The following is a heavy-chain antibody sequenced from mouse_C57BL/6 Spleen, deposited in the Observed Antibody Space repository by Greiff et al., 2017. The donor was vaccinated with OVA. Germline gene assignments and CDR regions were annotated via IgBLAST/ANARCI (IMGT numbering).Heavy chain of an antibody. CDR1: GFTFSDAW. CDR2: IRHKANNHAS. V-gene: IGHV6-6*01. J-gene: IGHJ4*01. CDR3: TLYDDYDYAMDY. D-gene: IGHD2-4*01. Sequence: EVQRLESGGGLVQPGGSMKLSCAASGFTFSDAWMDWVRQSPEQGLEWVAEIRHKANNHASYYAVSVKGRFTISRDDSKSRVYLQMNSVRAEDTGIYYCTLYDDYDYAMDYWGQGTSVTVSS.